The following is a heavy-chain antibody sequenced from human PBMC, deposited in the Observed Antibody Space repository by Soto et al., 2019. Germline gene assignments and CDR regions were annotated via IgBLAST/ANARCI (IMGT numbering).Heavy chain of an antibody. D-gene: IGHD2-21*02. J-gene: IGHJ4*02. CDR2: VFYTGFT. Sequence: PSETLSLTCAVSGGSISGSYYYWAWLRQSPGKGPEWIGSVFYTGFTSYNPSLESRVSVSVDTSKSQFSLKLSAVTAADTAVYYCARYCGGDCYSNYFDYWGQGTLVTVSS. CDR3: ARYCGGDCYSNYFDY. V-gene: IGHV4-39*01. CDR1: GGSISGSYYY.